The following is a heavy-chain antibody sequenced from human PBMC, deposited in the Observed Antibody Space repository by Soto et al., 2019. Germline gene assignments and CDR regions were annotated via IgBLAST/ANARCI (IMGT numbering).Heavy chain of an antibody. CDR2: IYSGGST. CDR1: GFTVSSNY. D-gene: IGHD3-3*01. J-gene: IGHJ4*02. Sequence: EVQLVESGGTLVQPGGSLRLSCAASGFTVSSNYMSWVRQAPGKGLEWVSVIYSGGSTYYAASVKGRFTISRHNSENTLYLQMISLRNEDTAMYYCARGPYYDFWSGSQGFDYWGQGTPVTVSS. V-gene: IGHV3-53*04. CDR3: ARGPYYDFWSGSQGFDY.